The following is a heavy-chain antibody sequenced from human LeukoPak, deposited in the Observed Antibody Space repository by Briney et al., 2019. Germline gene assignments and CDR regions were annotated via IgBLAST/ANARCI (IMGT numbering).Heavy chain of an antibody. CDR3: AKSSYYDASGYYREYYFDY. V-gene: IGHV3-23*01. CDR1: GGSISSSSYY. D-gene: IGHD3-22*01. Sequence: ETLSLTCTVSGGSISSSSYYWGWVRQAPGKGLEWVSSISGSGGSTHYADSVKGRFTISRDKTKNTLYLQMNSLRAEDTAVYYCAKSSYYDASGYYREYYFDYWGQGTLVTVSS. CDR2: ISGSGGST. J-gene: IGHJ4*02.